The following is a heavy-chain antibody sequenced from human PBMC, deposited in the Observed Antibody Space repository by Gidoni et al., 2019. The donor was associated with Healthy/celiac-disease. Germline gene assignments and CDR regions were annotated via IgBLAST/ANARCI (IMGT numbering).Heavy chain of an antibody. CDR3: ARDKERAYYYGSGHPTYYYYGMDV. CDR1: GFTFSSYS. Sequence: EVQLVESGGGLVQPGGSLRLSCAASGFTFSSYSMNWVRQAPGKGLEWVSYSSSSSSTIYYADSVKGRFTISRDNAKNSLYLQRNSLRDEDTAVYYCARDKERAYYYGSGHPTYYYYGMDVWGQGTTVTVSS. J-gene: IGHJ6*02. CDR2: SSSSSSTI. V-gene: IGHV3-48*02. D-gene: IGHD3-10*01.